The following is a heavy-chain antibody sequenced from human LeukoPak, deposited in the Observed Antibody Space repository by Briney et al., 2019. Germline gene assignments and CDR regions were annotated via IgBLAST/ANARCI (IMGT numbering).Heavy chain of an antibody. V-gene: IGHV3-23*01. D-gene: IGHD3-22*01. CDR3: AKSGSAYYYDSSGYR. Sequence: PGGSLRLSCAASGFTFDDYAMSWVRQAPGKGLEWVSAISGSGGSTYYADSVKGRFTISRDNSKNTLYLQMNSLRAEDTAVYYCAKSGSAYYYDSSGYRWGQGTLVTVSS. CDR2: ISGSGGST. J-gene: IGHJ4*02. CDR1: GFTFDDYA.